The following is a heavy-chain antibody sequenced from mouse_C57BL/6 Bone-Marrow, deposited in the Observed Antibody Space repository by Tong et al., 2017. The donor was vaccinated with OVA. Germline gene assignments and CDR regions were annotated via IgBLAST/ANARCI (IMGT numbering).Heavy chain of an antibody. D-gene: IGHD3-3*01. CDR3: ARHLARTGYFNV. V-gene: IGHV5-15*01. CDR2: ISNLAYSI. CDR1: GFTFSDYG. J-gene: IGHJ1*03. Sequence: EVQLQESGGGLVQPGGSLKLSCAASGFTFSDYGMAWVRQAPRKGPEWVAFISNLAYSIYYADTVTGRFTISRENAKNTLYLEMSSLRSEDTAMYYCARHLARTGYFNVWGTGATVTVAT.